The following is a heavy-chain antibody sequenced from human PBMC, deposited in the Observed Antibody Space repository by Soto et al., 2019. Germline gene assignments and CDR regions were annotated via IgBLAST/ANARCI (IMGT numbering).Heavy chain of an antibody. J-gene: IGHJ6*03. Sequence: PGGSLRLSCAASGFTVSSNYMSWVRQAPGKGPEWASVIYSGGSTYYVDSVKGRFTISRDNSNNTMYLQMNSLRAEDTAVYYCAKVPRYCSSTSCYDSSYYYYYMDVWGKGTTVTVSS. V-gene: IGHV3-66*01. CDR1: GFTVSSNY. CDR2: IYSGGST. D-gene: IGHD2-2*01. CDR3: AKVPRYCSSTSCYDSSYYYYYMDV.